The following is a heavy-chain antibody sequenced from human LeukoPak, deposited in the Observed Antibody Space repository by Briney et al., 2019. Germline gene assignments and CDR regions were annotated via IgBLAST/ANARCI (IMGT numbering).Heavy chain of an antibody. V-gene: IGHV3-53*01. CDR3: ARTVVVTATADYFDH. CDR1: GLTVSSNY. CDR2: LYSDGSA. D-gene: IGHD2-15*01. Sequence: GGSLRLSCAASGLTVSSNYMSWVRQAPGKRLEWVSVLYSDGSAYYADSVKGRFSISRDNSQNTLYLQMNGLRAEDTAVYYCARTVVVTATADYFDHWGQGTLVTVSS. J-gene: IGHJ4*02.